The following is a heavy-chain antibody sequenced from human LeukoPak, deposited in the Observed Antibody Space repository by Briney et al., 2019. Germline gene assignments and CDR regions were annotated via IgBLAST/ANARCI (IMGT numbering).Heavy chain of an antibody. Sequence: QPGGSLRLSFAAPGFTFGSYGMHSARQAPGRGPGWMTFIRYDGNEKTYSASVKARNTDSRDNTKNTWNLQMSSPRTEDWTIFYCAKDPRVSAMWWRGWYFDLWGRGALVTVSS. D-gene: IGHD2-21*01. CDR2: IRYDGNEK. V-gene: IGHV3-30*02. CDR3: AKDPRVSAMWWRGWYFDL. CDR1: GFTFGSYG. J-gene: IGHJ2*01.